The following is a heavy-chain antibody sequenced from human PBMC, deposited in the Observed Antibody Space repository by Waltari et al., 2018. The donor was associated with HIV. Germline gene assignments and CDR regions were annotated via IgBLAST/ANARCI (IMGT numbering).Heavy chain of an antibody. J-gene: IGHJ6*02. CDR3: ARHVRVLQPTVAIGGMDV. CDR2: IYPGYSDT. D-gene: IGHD2-21*01. CDR1: GYTFNSSL. V-gene: IGHV5-51*01. Sequence: VHLEQSGAEVKKPGERLKISWKVSGYTFNSSLIGRMRQMAGNGLELMGIIYPGYSDTRYSPSFQGQVTISADKSITTVYLQWSTLKASDTAIYYCARHVRVLQPTVAIGGMDVWGQGTSVTVSS.